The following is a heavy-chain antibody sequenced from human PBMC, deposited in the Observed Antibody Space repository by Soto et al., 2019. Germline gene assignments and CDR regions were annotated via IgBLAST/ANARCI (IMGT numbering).Heavy chain of an antibody. CDR2: ISAYNVNT. J-gene: IGHJ5*02. CDR1: GYTFTSYG. D-gene: IGHD2-2*02. CDR3: ARARCSSTVCDTRGVSWLAP. V-gene: IGHV1-18*01. Sequence: QVQLVQSGAEVKKPGASVKVSCKASGYTFTSYGISWVRQAPGHGLECMGWISAYNVNTNYAQKLQGRVTMTTDTSTSTAYMELRSLRADDTAVYYCARARCSSTVCDTRGVSWLAPWGQGNLVTVSS.